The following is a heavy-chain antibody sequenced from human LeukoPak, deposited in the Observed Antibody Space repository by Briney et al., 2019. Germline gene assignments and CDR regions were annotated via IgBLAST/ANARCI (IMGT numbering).Heavy chain of an antibody. CDR2: IYYSGST. V-gene: IGHV4-31*03. CDR1: GGSISSGGVH. CDR3: ARVRGVAARVFDY. D-gene: IGHD6-6*01. Sequence: SETLSLTCTVSGGSISSGGVHWSWIRQHPVKGLEWLGYIYYSGSTYYNPSLKSRVTISIGTSKNHFSLNLSSVTAADTAVYYCARVRGVAARVFDYWGQGTLVTVSS. J-gene: IGHJ4*02.